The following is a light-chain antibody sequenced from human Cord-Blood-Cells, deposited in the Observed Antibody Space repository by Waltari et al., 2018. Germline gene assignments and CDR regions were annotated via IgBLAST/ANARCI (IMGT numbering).Light chain of an antibody. CDR2: QDS. V-gene: IGLV3-1*01. CDR1: KLGDKY. Sequence: SYELTQAPSVSVSPGQTASITCSGDKLGDKYACWYQQNPGQSPVLVIYQDSKRPSGIPERFSGSNSGNTATLTISGTQAMDEADYYCQAWDSSTAVFGGGTKLTVL. CDR3: QAWDSSTAV. J-gene: IGLJ3*02.